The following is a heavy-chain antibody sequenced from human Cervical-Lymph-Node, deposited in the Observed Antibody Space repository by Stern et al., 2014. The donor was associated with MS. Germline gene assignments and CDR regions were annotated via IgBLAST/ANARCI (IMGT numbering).Heavy chain of an antibody. J-gene: IGHJ6*02. CDR1: GFTFSSQW. CDR2: INSDGSST. D-gene: IGHD2-8*01. V-gene: IGHV3-74*02. CDR3: ARSNYGMDV. Sequence: EVQLLESGGGVVQPGGSLRLSCVASGFTFSSQWMHWVRQAPGKGLVWVSRINSDGSSTTYADSVKGRFTISRDNAKKTLYLQMDSLRAEDTAVYYCARSNYGMDVWGQGTTVTVSS.